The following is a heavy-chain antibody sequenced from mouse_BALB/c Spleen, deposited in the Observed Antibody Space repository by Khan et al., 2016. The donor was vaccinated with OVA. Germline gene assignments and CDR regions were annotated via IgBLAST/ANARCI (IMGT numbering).Heavy chain of an antibody. D-gene: IGHD1-1*01. CDR1: GYSFISYY. CDR2: IFPVDGRS. J-gene: IGHJ1*01. CDR3: AISNYGSHWYFDV. Sequence: QVQLKQSGRELVKPGASVKMSCKASGYSFISYYIHWVKQRPGQGLEWIGWIFPVDGRSKYNEKFKGKTALTADKSSSTAYMLLSSLPSEDSALYFGAISNYGSHWYFDVWGAGTTVTVSS. V-gene: IGHV1S56*01.